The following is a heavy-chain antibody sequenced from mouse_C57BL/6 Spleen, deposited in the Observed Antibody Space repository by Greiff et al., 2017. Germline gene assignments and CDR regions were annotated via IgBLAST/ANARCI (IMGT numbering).Heavy chain of an antibody. D-gene: IGHD1-1*01. V-gene: IGHV1-81*01. CDR2: IYPRSGNT. CDR1: GYTFTSYG. J-gene: IGHJ2*01. Sequence: QVQLQQSGAELARPGASVKLSCKASGYTFTSYGISWVKQRTGQGLEWIGEIYPRSGNTYYNEKFKGKATLTADKSSSTAYMELRSLTSEDSAVYFCARWGYYGSSLYYFDYWGQGTTLTVSS. CDR3: ARWGYYGSSLYYFDY.